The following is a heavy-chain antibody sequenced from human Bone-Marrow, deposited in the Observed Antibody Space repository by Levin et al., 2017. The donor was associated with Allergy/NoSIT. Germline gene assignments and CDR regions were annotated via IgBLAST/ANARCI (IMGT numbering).Heavy chain of an antibody. CDR2: IWYDGSQT. V-gene: IGHV3-33*01. CDR3: TRANTSPFDF. Sequence: LSLTCVASGFTLSSYGMHWVRQAPGKALEWVGIIWYDGSQTHYAESVKGRFTISRDTSKNTVYLQMNSVTAEDTAVYYCTRANTSPFDFWGQGALVIVSS. CDR1: GFTLSSYG. J-gene: IGHJ4*02. D-gene: IGHD2-2*01.